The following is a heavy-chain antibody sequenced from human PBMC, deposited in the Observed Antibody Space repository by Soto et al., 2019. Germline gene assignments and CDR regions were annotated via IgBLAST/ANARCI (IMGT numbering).Heavy chain of an antibody. Sequence: GGSLRLSCAASGFTFSSYWMSWVRQAPGKGLERVANIKQDGSEKYYVDSVEGRFTISRDNAKNSLYLQMNSLRAEDTAVYYCARAINGDYYGEYYYGMDVWGQGTTVTVSS. D-gene: IGHD4-17*01. CDR1: GFTFSSYW. CDR2: IKQDGSEK. CDR3: ARAINGDYYGEYYYGMDV. J-gene: IGHJ6*02. V-gene: IGHV3-7*03.